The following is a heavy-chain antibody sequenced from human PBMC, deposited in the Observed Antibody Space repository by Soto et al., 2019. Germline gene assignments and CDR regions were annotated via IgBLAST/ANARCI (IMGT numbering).Heavy chain of an antibody. CDR1: GGFITNDY. CDR2: VYHTGST. Sequence: PSETLSLTCAVSGGFITNDYWSWIRQPPGKGPEWIGYVYHTGSTNYKPSLKSRVTISVDKSKNQFSLKLTSVTAADTAVYYCARHPIRYYDVLTGQIVYPEFNWVDPWGHGILVTVSS. D-gene: IGHD3-9*01. V-gene: IGHV4-59*08. J-gene: IGHJ5*02. CDR3: ARHPIRYYDVLTGQIVYPEFNWVDP.